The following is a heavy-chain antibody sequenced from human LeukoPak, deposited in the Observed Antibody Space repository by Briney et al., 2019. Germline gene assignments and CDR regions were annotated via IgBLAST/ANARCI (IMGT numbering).Heavy chain of an antibody. V-gene: IGHV3-23*01. J-gene: IGHJ4*02. CDR2: INNGGGST. Sequence: GGSLRLSCAASGFTFSNYAMSWVRQAPGKGLEWVSSINNGGGSTYYADSVKGRFTISRDNSKNTLSLQMNSLRAEDTAVYYCASWAAGGFWGQGTLVTVSS. CDR3: ASWAAGGF. D-gene: IGHD6-13*01. CDR1: GFTFSNYA.